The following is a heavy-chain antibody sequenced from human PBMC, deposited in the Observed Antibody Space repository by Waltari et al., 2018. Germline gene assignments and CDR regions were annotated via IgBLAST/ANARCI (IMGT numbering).Heavy chain of an antibody. V-gene: IGHV3-74*03. D-gene: IGHD2-15*01. J-gene: IGHJ3*01. CDR3: ARAGLLGAFDV. Sequence: EVQLVESGGGLVQPGGSLRLSCAAYGFPFTRSCIHWVRQVPGKGLMWVSRINNDGSSTVYADSVKGRFTISRDDAKNTVSLQMNNLSAEDTALYYCARAGLLGAFDVWGQGTMVTVSS. CDR2: INNDGSST. CDR1: GFPFTRSC.